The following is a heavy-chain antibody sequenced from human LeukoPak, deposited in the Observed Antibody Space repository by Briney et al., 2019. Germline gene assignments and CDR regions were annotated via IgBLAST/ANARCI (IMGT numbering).Heavy chain of an antibody. V-gene: IGHV4-4*02. Sequence: PSETLSLTCAVSGGSISSSNWWSWVRQPPGKGLEWIGEIYHSGSTNYNPSLKSRVTISVDKSKNQFSLKLSSVTAADTAVYYCARYWPGFGGSYYLRTDAFDIWGQGTMVTVSS. CDR2: IYHSGST. D-gene: IGHD1-26*01. CDR1: GGSISSSNW. CDR3: ARYWPGFGGSYYLRTDAFDI. J-gene: IGHJ3*02.